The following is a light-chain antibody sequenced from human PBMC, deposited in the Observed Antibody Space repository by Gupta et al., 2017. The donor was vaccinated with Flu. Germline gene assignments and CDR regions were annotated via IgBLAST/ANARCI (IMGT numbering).Light chain of an antibody. V-gene: IGKV4-1*01. CDR3: QQDIISPLT. CDR2: WAS. J-gene: IGKJ4*01. CDR1: QSGFYSPNNKNY. Sequence: DTVMTQSPDSLAVSLGERATINCKSSQSGFYSPNNKNYLAWYQQKPGQPPKVIIYWASTRESGVPDRFSGSGSGTDFTLTISSLQAEDVAVYYCQQDIISPLTFGGGTKVEIK.